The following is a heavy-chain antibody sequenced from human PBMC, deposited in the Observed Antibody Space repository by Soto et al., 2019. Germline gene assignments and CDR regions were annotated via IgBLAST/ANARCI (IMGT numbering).Heavy chain of an antibody. Sequence: QITLKESGPTLVKPTQTLTLTCSFSGFSLTNSGVGVGWIRQPPGKALEWLALIYWDDEKHYRPSLQSRLTVTKDTAKDQVVLTMTHMDPVDTATYYCAHTRSITYYGGGGDFDYWGQGTLVIVSS. CDR3: AHTRSITYYGGGGDFDY. CDR1: GFSLTNSGVG. D-gene: IGHD3-10*01. CDR2: IYWDDEK. V-gene: IGHV2-5*02. J-gene: IGHJ4*02.